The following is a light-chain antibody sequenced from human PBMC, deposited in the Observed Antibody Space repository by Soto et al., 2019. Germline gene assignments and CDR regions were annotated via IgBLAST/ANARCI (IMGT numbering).Light chain of an antibody. J-gene: IGLJ1*01. Sequence: QSVLTQPASVSGSPGQSITISCSGASSDIGPYDYVSWYQHHPGRAPKLLFYEVSNRPSGVSYRFSGSKSGNTASLTISGLQAEDEGDYYCTTFAPGRIYVFGSGTKLTVL. CDR3: TTFAPGRIYV. CDR1: SSDIGPYDY. V-gene: IGLV2-14*01. CDR2: EVS.